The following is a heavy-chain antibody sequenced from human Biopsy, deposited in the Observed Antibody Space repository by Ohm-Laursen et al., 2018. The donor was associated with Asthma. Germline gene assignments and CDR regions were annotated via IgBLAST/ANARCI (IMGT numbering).Heavy chain of an antibody. CDR3: ARAGALIVGATMGY. CDR2: INPSGGST. D-gene: IGHD1-26*01. CDR1: GYTFTSYY. J-gene: IGHJ4*02. V-gene: IGHV1-46*01. Sequence: GASVKVSCKAPGYTFTSYYMHWVRQAPGRGLEWMGIINPSGGSTSYAQKFQGRVTMTRDTSTSTVYMELSSLRSEDTAVYYCARAGALIVGATMGYWGQGTLVTVPS.